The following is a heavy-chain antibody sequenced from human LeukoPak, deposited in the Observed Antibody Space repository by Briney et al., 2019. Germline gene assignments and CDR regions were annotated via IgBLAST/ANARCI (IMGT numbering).Heavy chain of an antibody. V-gene: IGHV3-30*18. CDR1: GFTFSSYG. J-gene: IGHJ4*02. CDR3: AKDLGATEGYFDY. D-gene: IGHD1-26*01. CDR2: ISYDGSNK. Sequence: PGGSLRLSCAASGFTFSSYGMHWVRQAPGKGLEWVAVISYDGSNKYYADSVKGRFTISRDNSKNTLYLQMNSLRAEDTTVYYCAKDLGATEGYFDYWGQGTLVTVSS.